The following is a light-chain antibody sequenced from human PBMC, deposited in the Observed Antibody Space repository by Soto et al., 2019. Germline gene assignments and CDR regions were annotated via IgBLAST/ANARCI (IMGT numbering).Light chain of an antibody. J-gene: IGKJ1*01. CDR3: LQSHSSSWT. CDR2: GTS. V-gene: IGKV1-39*01. CDR1: QSISNS. Sequence: DIQLTQSPSSLSASVGDRVTITCRASQSISNSLNWYQQKPGKAPNLLIYGTSDLQSGVPSRFSGSGSGTEFTLTISSLQRDDFATYYCLQSHSSSWTFGQGTKVEIK.